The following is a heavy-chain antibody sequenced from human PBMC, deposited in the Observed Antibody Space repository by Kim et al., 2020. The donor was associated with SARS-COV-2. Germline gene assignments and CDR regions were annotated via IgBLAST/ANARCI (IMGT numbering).Heavy chain of an antibody. CDR3: ARGQGVRWLQPYYFDY. V-gene: IGHV4-34*01. Sequence: SETLSLTCAVYGGSFSGYYWSWIRQPPGKGLEWIGEINHSGSTNYNPSLKSRVTISVDTSKNQFSLKLSSVTAADTAVYYCARGQGVRWLQPYYFDYWGQGTLVTVSS. CDR1: GGSFSGYY. D-gene: IGHD5-12*01. CDR2: INHSGST. J-gene: IGHJ4*02.